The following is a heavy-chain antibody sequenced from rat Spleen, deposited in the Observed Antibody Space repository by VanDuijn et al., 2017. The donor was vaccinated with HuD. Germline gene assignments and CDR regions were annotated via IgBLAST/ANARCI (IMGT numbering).Heavy chain of an antibody. CDR1: GFTFSDYY. CDR3: TRNIYNNYFDY. D-gene: IGHD1-10*01. J-gene: IGHJ3*01. Sequence: EVQLVESGGGLVQPGRSLKLSCAASGFTFSDYYMAWVRQAPKNGLEWVASITWGGSNTFYTDNVKGRFTISRNNAKNALYLQMSNLRSEDTAIYYCTRNIYNNYFDYWGQGTLVTVSS. CDR2: ITWGGSNT. V-gene: IGHV5-7*01.